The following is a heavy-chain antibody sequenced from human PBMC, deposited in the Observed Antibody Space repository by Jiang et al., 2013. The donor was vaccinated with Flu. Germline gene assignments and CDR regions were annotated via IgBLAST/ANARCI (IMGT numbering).Heavy chain of an antibody. CDR1: GFIFSNAW. J-gene: IGHJ4*02. Sequence: KPGGSLRLSCVGSGFIFSNAWMNWVRQGPGKGLEWVGRIKSKPDGGTTDYAAPVKGRFTISRDDSKNTVYLQVNSLKTDDTAVYYCATGGYYFDYWGQGTLATVSS. CDR2: IKSKPDGGTT. CDR3: ATGGYYFDY. V-gene: IGHV3-15*01.